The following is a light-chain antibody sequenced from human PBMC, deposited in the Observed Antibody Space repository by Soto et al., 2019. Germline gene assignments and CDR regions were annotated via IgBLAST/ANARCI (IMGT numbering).Light chain of an antibody. CDR3: QQLNSYPST. CDR2: AAS. CDR1: QGISSY. J-gene: IGKJ5*01. Sequence: DIQLTQSPSFLSASVGDRVTITCRASQGISSYLAWYQQKPGKAPKLLIYAASTLQSGVPSRFSGSGSGTEFTLTISSLQPEDFATYYCQQLNSYPSTFGQGKRLEIK. V-gene: IGKV1-9*01.